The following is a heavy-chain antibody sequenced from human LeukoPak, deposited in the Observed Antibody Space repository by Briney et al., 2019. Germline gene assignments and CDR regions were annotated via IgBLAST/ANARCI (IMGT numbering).Heavy chain of an antibody. CDR3: AKVEAGGRYYFDY. D-gene: IGHD3-16*02. J-gene: IGHJ4*02. CDR1: GFTFSSYG. Sequence: GGSLRLSCAASGFTFSSYGMHWVRQAPGKGLEWVAFIRYDGSNKYYAGSVKGRSTISRDNSKNTLYLQMNSLGAEDTAVYYCAKVEAGGRYYFDYWGQGTLVTVSS. V-gene: IGHV3-30*02. CDR2: IRYDGSNK.